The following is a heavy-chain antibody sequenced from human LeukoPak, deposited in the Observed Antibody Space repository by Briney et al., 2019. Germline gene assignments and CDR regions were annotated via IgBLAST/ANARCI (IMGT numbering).Heavy chain of an antibody. J-gene: IGHJ6*01. D-gene: IGHD5-18*01. CDR2: IWHDGSNK. V-gene: IGHV3-33*01. CDR1: GFTFSSYG. CDR3: ASYTYGWIYGMDV. Sequence: GGSLRLSCAASGFTFSSYGMHWVRQAPGKGLEWVAVIWHDGSNKYYADSVKGRFTISRDNSKNTLYLQMNSLRAEDTAVYYCASYTYGWIYGMDVWGQGTTVTVSS.